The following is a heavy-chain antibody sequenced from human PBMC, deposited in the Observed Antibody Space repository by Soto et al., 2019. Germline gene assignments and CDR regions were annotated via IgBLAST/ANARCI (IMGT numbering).Heavy chain of an antibody. Sequence: QITLKESGPTLVRPTQTLTLTCSFSGFSLSTRGVAVGWIRQPPGKALEWLALIFWDDDKWYSPSLRSRLTITEDTSKTQVVLTMTNMDPVDTAPSSCAHRSRGYAYYFDQWGQGTLVTVSS. V-gene: IGHV2-5*02. D-gene: IGHD5-12*01. J-gene: IGHJ4*02. CDR1: GFSLSTRGVA. CDR2: IFWDDDK. CDR3: AHRSRGYAYYFDQ.